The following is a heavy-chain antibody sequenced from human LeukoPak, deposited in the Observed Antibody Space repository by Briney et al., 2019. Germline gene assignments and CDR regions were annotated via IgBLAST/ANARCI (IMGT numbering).Heavy chain of an antibody. CDR1: GFTFSRYG. V-gene: IGHV3-30*02. Sequence: PGGSLRLSCAASGFTFSRYGMHWVRQAPGKGLEWVAFIQDDGRRTEYADSVKGRFTISRDNSKNKHYVQMNSLRPDDTALYYCAKRAESNSGPFDYWGQGTVVTVSS. CDR3: AKRAESNSGPFDY. D-gene: IGHD5-12*01. J-gene: IGHJ4*02. CDR2: IQDDGRRT.